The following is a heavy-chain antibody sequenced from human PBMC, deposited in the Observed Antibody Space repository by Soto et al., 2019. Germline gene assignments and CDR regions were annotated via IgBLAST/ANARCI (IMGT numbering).Heavy chain of an antibody. D-gene: IGHD1-1*01. J-gene: IGHJ6*02. CDR3: ASWYGNYHGMDV. CDR1: GGSISSYY. V-gene: IGHV4-59*01. CDR2: IYYSGST. Sequence: SETLSLTCTVSGGSISSYYWSWIRQPPGKGLEWIGYIYYSGSTNYNPSLKSRVTISVDTSKNQFSLKLSSVTAADTAVYYCASWYGNYHGMDVWGQGTTVTVSS.